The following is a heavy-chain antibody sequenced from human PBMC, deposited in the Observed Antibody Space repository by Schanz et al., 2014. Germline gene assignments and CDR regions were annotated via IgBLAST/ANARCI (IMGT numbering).Heavy chain of an antibody. Sequence: DVQLLESGGGLVQPGGSLRLSCAASGFTFNSYAMTWVRQAPGKGLEWVSSISHSGGSKYYADSVKGRFTISRDNSENTLYLQRNSLSADDADVFYCAKGMRDCSGGTCYDYYYYGLDVWGQGTTVTVSS. CDR2: ISHSGGSK. V-gene: IGHV3-23*01. CDR3: AKGMRDCSGGTCYDYYYYGLDV. D-gene: IGHD2-15*01. CDR1: GFTFNSYA. J-gene: IGHJ6*02.